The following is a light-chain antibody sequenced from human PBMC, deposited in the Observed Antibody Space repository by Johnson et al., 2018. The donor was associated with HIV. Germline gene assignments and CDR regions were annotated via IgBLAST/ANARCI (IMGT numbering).Light chain of an antibody. J-gene: IGLJ1*01. Sequence: QSVLTQPPSVSAAPGQKVTISCSGIGSNIGDNYVSWYQHLPGTAPRLLIYDDIKRPSGIPDRFSGSKSGTSATLGITGLQTGDEADYYCGTWDTSLIAGHVFGTGTKVTVL. CDR1: GSNIGDNY. V-gene: IGLV1-51*01. CDR2: DDI. CDR3: GTWDTSLIAGHV.